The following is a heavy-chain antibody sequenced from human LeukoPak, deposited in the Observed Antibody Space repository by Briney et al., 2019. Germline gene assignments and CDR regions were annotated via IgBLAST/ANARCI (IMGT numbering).Heavy chain of an antibody. CDR3: AKDREQWLVRGGTYGMDV. V-gene: IGHV3-11*01. D-gene: IGHD6-19*01. CDR1: GFTFSDYY. J-gene: IGHJ6*02. CDR2: ISISDTTI. Sequence: GGSLRLSCAASGFTFSDYYMSWIRQAPGKGLEWVSYISISDTTIYYADSVKGRFTISRDNSNNTLYLQMNSLRAEDTAVYYCAKDREQWLVRGGTYGMDVWGQGTTVTVSS.